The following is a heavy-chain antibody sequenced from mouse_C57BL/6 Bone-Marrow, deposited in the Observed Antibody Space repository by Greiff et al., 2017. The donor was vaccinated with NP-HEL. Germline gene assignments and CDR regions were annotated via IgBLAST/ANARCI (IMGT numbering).Heavy chain of an antibody. V-gene: IGHV1-26*01. CDR1: GYTFTDYY. CDR2: INPNNGGT. D-gene: IGHD1-1*01. Sequence: VQLQQSGPELVKPGASVKISCKASGYTFTDYYMNWVKQSHGKSLEWIGDINPNNGGTSYNQQFKGKATLTVDKSSSTAYMELRSLTSEDSAVYYCARPAVVAWFAYWGQGTLVTVSA. CDR3: ARPAVVAWFAY. J-gene: IGHJ3*01.